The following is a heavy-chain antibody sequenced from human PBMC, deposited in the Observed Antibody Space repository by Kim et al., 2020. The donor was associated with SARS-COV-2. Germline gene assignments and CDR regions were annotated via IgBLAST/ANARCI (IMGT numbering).Heavy chain of an antibody. Sequence: GGSLRLSCAASGFTFSSYAMSWFRQAPGKGLEWVSAISGSGGSTYYADSVKGRFTISRDNSKNTLYLQMNSLRAEDTAVYYCAKDLGYYDILGPFDYWGQGTLVTVSS. CDR3: AKDLGYYDILGPFDY. CDR1: GFTFSSYA. V-gene: IGHV3-23*01. D-gene: IGHD3-9*01. J-gene: IGHJ4*02. CDR2: ISGSGGST.